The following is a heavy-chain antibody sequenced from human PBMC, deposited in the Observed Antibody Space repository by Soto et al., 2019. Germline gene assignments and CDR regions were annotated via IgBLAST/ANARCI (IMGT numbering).Heavy chain of an antibody. J-gene: IGHJ6*02. CDR3: ASTAMVILPHYYGMDV. CDR2: IYYSGST. CDR1: GGSISSYY. Sequence: PSETLSLTCSVSGGSISSYYWSWIRQPPGKGLEWIGYIYYSGSTNYNPSLKSRVTISVDTSKNQFSLKLSSVTAADTAVYYCASTAMVILPHYYGMDVWGQGTTVTVSS. D-gene: IGHD5-18*01. V-gene: IGHV4-59*08.